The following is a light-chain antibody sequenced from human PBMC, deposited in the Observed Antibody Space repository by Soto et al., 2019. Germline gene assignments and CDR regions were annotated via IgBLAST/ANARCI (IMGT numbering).Light chain of an antibody. Sequence: EIVMTQSPATLSVSPGERATLSCRASQSVSSNLAWYQQKPGQTPRLLIYDASSRATGIPARFSGSGSGTDFTLTISSLQSEDFAVYCCQQYNNWPLTFGGGTNVEIK. J-gene: IGKJ4*01. CDR2: DAS. CDR3: QQYNNWPLT. CDR1: QSVSSN. V-gene: IGKV3-15*01.